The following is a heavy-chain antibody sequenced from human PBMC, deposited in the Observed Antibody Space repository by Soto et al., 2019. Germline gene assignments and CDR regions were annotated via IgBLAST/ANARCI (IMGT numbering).Heavy chain of an antibody. CDR2: IIPIFGTA. CDR1: GGTFSSYA. D-gene: IGHD2-21*02. J-gene: IGHJ5*02. Sequence: SVKVSCKASGGTFSSYAISWVRQAPGQGLEWMGGIIPIFGTANYAQKFQGRVTITADESTSTAYMGLSSLRSEDTAVYYCAREVVTASLASGWFDPWGQGTLVTVSS. V-gene: IGHV1-69*01. CDR3: AREVVTASLASGWFDP.